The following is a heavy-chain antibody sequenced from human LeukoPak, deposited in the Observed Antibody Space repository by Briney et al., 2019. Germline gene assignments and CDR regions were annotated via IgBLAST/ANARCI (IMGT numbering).Heavy chain of an antibody. V-gene: IGHV3-48*02. CDR2: ISSSSSTI. Sequence: PGGSLRLSCAASGFTFSSYSMNWVRQAPGKGLEWVSYISSSSSTIYYADSVKGRFTISSDNAKNSLYLQLNSLRDEDTAVYYCARGPRGWLGQHRVCDYWGQGTQVSVSS. J-gene: IGHJ4*02. CDR1: GFTFSSYS. D-gene: IGHD6-19*01. CDR3: ARGPRGWLGQHRVCDY.